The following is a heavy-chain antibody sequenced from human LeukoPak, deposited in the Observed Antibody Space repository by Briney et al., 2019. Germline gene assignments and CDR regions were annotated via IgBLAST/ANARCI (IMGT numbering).Heavy chain of an antibody. D-gene: IGHD2-15*01. V-gene: IGHV4-38-2*02. CDR1: GYSISSGYY. Sequence: SETLSLTCTVSGYSISSGYYWGWIRQPPGKGLEWIGSIYHSGSTYYNPSLKSRVTISVDTSKNQFSLKLSSVTAADTAVYYCARKGWFHYWGQGTLVTVSS. CDR3: ARKGWFHY. CDR2: IYHSGST. J-gene: IGHJ4*02.